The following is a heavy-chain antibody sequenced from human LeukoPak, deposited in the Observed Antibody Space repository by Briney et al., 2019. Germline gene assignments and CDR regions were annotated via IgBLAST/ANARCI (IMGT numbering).Heavy chain of an antibody. CDR3: GCLGAFDI. J-gene: IGHJ3*02. D-gene: IGHD2-15*01. V-gene: IGHV3-30*03. CDR1: GFTFSSYG. Sequence: GGSLRLSCAASGFTFSSYGMHWVRQAPGKGLEWVAVISYDGSNKYYADSVKGRFTISGDNSKNTLYLQMNSLRAEDTAVYYCGCLGAFDIWGQGTMVTVSS. CDR2: ISYDGSNK.